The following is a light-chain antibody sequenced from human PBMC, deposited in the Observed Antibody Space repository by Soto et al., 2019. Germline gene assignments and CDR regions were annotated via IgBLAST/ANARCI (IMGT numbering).Light chain of an antibody. CDR2: AAS. CDR3: QQSFSSSWT. J-gene: IGKJ1*01. V-gene: IGKV1-39*01. CDR1: ETIDNF. Sequence: DIQMTQSPSSLSASVGDRVTITCRASETIDNFLNWYQQKPGKAPAVLIFAASTLQSRVPSRFSGSVSGTVFTLTISSLQPEDSAIYYCQQSFSSSWTFGQGTKVDIK.